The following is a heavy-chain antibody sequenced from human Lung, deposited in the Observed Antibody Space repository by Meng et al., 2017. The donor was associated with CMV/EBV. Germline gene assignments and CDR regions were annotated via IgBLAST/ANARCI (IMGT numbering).Heavy chain of an antibody. CDR2: LIPILGEV. D-gene: IGHD2-15*01. J-gene: IGHJ5*02. CDR3: ARGGAGLEYCSDGSCYWSWLDP. Sequence: SVXVSXKASGGTFSSYNINWVRQAPGQGLEWMGRLIPILGEVNYAQKFQGRVTITADKSTSTVFMELSSLRLGDTAVYYCARGGAGLEYCSDGSCYWSWLDPXGQGXLVTVSS. CDR1: GGTFSSYN. V-gene: IGHV1-69*08.